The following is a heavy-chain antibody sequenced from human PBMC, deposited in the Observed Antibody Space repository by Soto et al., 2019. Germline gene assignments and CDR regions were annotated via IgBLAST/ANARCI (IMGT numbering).Heavy chain of an antibody. J-gene: IGHJ3*02. D-gene: IGHD1-1*01. CDR2: IIPILGIA. V-gene: IGHV1-69*08. CDR3: AREGPVQDAFDI. Sequence: QVQLVQSGAEVKKPGSSVKVSCKASGGTFSSYTISWVRQAPGQGLEWMGRIIPILGIANYAQKFQGRVTITADKSTSTLYMELSSLRSEDTAVYYCAREGPVQDAFDIWGQGTMVTVSS. CDR1: GGTFSSYT.